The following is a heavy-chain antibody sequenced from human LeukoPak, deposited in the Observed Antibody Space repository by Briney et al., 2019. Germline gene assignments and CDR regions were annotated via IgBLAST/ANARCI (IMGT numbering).Heavy chain of an antibody. J-gene: IGHJ6*04. Sequence: PSETLSLTCTVSGGSISSSSYYWGWVRQAPGKGLEWVSAISGSGGSTYYADSVKGRFTISRDNSKNTLYLQMNSLRAEDTAVYYCAKDGTATALDVWGKGTTVTVSS. V-gene: IGHV3-23*01. D-gene: IGHD1-7*01. CDR1: GGSISSSSYY. CDR3: AKDGTATALDV. CDR2: ISGSGGST.